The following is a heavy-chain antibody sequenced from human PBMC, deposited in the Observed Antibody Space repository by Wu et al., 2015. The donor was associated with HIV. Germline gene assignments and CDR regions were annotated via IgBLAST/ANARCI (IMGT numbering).Heavy chain of an antibody. Sequence: QVQLIQSGAEVKKPGASVKVSCKAVGYTFARYGITWVRQAPGQGLEWMGWISSYTGNTKYAQKLQGRVTMTTDKPTSTVYMELKSLTSDDTAIYYCVKKNGYSATILLTSWGQGNLGHRLL. CDR3: VKKNGYSATILLTS. CDR2: ISSYTGNT. CDR1: GYTFARYG. J-gene: IGHJ4*02. V-gene: IGHV1-18*01. D-gene: IGHD5-12*01.